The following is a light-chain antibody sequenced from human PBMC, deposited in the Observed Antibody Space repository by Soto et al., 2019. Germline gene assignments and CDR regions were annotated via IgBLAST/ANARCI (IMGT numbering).Light chain of an antibody. CDR1: QSLSNTY. J-gene: IGKJ4*01. CDR3: NQDFDGHLT. V-gene: IGKV3D-7*01. CDR2: GAS. Sequence: EIVMTQSPVTLSLSPGDRATLSCRASQSLSNTYISWYQQKPGQAPRLLIYGASTRATGIPARFSGSGSGTDFTLTISSLQPEDFALYYCNQDFDGHLTFGGGTKVDIK.